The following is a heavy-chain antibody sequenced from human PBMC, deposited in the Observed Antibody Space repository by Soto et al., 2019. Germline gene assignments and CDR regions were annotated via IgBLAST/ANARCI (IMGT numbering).Heavy chain of an antibody. Sequence: QVQLVESGGGVVQPGRSLRLSCAASGFTSSSYGMHWVRQAPGKGLEWVAVIWYDGSNKYYADSVKGRFTISRDNSKNTLYLQMNCLRAEDTAVYYCAREGYSSGCCYYYGMDVWGQGTTVTVSS. CDR3: AREGYSSGCCYYYGMDV. V-gene: IGHV3-33*01. CDR1: GFTSSSYG. CDR2: IWYDGSNK. J-gene: IGHJ6*02. D-gene: IGHD6-19*01.